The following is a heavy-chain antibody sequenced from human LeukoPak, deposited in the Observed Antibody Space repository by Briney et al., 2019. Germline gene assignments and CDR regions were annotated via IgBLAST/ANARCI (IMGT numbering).Heavy chain of an antibody. D-gene: IGHD6-19*01. CDR1: GFTFSSYW. J-gene: IGHJ4*02. V-gene: IGHV3-7*01. Sequence: GGSLRLSCAASGFTFSSYWMTWVRQAPGKGLEWLANIKEDGSIQYYLDSVRGRFTISRDNAKTSVYLQLNSLRADDTAVYYCARDVWTGVAVSDYLGQGTLVTVSS. CDR2: IKEDGSIQ. CDR3: ARDVWTGVAVSDY.